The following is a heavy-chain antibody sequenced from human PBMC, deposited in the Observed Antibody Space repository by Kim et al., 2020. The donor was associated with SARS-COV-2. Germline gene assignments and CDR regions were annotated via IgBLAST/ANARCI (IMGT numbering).Heavy chain of an antibody. Sequence: NIQYAASVKGRFIISRDISKSNLFLQMSSLRAEDTAVYFCARDARGSIDYWGQGTLVTVSS. J-gene: IGHJ4*02. V-gene: IGHV3-30*15. CDR3: ARDARGSIDY. D-gene: IGHD1-26*01. CDR2: NI.